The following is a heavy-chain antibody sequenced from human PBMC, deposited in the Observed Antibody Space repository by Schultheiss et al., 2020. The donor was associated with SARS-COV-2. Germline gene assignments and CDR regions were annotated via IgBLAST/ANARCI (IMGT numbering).Heavy chain of an antibody. CDR1: GGTFSSYF. J-gene: IGHJ6*02. Sequence: SVKVSCKASGGTFSSYFINWVRQAPGQGLEWMGGIIPIFGTANYAQKFQGRVTITADESTSTAYMELSSLRSEDTAVYYCARVAKDFWSGTPSYYYGMDVWGQGTTVTVSS. CDR2: IIPIFGTA. D-gene: IGHD3-3*01. V-gene: IGHV1-69*13. CDR3: ARVAKDFWSGTPSYYYGMDV.